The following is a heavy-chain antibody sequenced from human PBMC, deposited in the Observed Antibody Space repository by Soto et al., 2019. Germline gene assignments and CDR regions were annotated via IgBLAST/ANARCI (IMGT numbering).Heavy chain of an antibody. Sequence: EVQLVESGGGVLRPGESLRLSCAASGFIFDDYGMSWARQAPGKGLEWVSGVNWNGGSTGYADSVKGRFTISRDNAKNFLFLPMNSLRVEDTAFYYCVRGASLNFDYWGQGTLVTVSS. V-gene: IGHV3-20*04. CDR3: VRGASLNFDY. CDR2: VNWNGGST. CDR1: GFIFDDYG. J-gene: IGHJ4*02. D-gene: IGHD1-26*01.